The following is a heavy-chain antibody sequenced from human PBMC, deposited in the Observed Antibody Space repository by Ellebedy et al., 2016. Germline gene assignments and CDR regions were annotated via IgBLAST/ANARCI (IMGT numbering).Heavy chain of an antibody. J-gene: IGHJ4*02. Sequence: GESLKISCAASGFTFSSYAMSWVRQAPGKGLEWVSAISGSGGSTYYADSVKGRFTISRDNSKNTLYLQMNSLRAEDTAVYYCAKEYVDTAMVTPFDYWGQGTLVTVSS. CDR1: GFTFSSYA. V-gene: IGHV3-23*01. D-gene: IGHD5-18*01. CDR3: AKEYVDTAMVTPFDY. CDR2: ISGSGGST.